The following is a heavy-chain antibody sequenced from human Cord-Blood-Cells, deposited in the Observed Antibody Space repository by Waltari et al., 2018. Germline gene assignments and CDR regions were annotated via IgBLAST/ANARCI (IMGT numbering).Heavy chain of an antibody. D-gene: IGHD6-13*01. Sequence: VQLVESGGVVVQPGGSLRLSCAASGFTFDDFAIHWGGQAPGKGLEWVSLISWDGGSTYYADSVKGRFTISRDNSKNSLYLQMNSLRAEDTALYYCAKGAAAGNWFDPWGQGTLVTVSS. V-gene: IGHV3-43D*03. CDR3: AKGAAAGNWFDP. J-gene: IGHJ5*02. CDR2: ISWDGGST. CDR1: GFTFDDFA.